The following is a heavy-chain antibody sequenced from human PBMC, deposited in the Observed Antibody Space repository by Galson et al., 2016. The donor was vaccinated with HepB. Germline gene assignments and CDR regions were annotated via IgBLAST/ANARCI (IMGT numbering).Heavy chain of an antibody. Sequence: SLRLSCAASGFTFRSYEMNWVRQAPGKGLEWVSYITNSGSTICYADSVKGRFTISRDNAKNSLHLQMNSLRVEDTAVYYCAREGGYYGSGLLGFDFWGQGTQVTVSS. CDR2: ITNSGSTI. CDR3: AREGGYYGSGLLGFDF. J-gene: IGHJ4*02. D-gene: IGHD3-10*01. CDR1: GFTFRSYE. V-gene: IGHV3-48*03.